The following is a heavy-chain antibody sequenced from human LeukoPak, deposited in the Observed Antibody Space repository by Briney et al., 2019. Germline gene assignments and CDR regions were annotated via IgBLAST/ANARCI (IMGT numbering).Heavy chain of an antibody. Sequence: SQTLSLTCTVSGGSISSGGYYWSWIRQHPGNGLEWIGYIYYSGSTYYNPSLKSRVTISVDTSKNQFSLKLSSVTAADTAVYYCALWFGELGAFDPWGQGTLVTVSS. CDR3: ALWFGELGAFDP. CDR1: GGSISSGGYY. J-gene: IGHJ5*02. D-gene: IGHD3-10*01. V-gene: IGHV4-31*03. CDR2: IYYSGST.